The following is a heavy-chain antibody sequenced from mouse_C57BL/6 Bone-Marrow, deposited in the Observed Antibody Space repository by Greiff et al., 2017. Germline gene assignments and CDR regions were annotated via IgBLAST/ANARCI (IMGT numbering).Heavy chain of an antibody. V-gene: IGHV1-64*01. Sequence: QVHVKQPGAELVKPGASVKLSCKASGYTFTSYWMHWVKQRPGQGLEWIGMIHPNSGSTNYNEKFKSKATLTVDKSSSTAYMQLSSLTSEDSAVYYCAREGGLRGDYWGQGTTLTVSS. J-gene: IGHJ2*01. D-gene: IGHD1-1*01. CDR1: GYTFTSYW. CDR3: AREGGLRGDY. CDR2: IHPNSGST.